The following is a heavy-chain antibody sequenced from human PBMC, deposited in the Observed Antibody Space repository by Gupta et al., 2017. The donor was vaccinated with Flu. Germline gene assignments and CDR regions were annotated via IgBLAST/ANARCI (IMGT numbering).Heavy chain of an antibody. Sequence: EVQLVESGGDLVQPGGSLRLSCAASEFTFDNYWMSWVRQAPGKGLEWVANIKHDGSEKNFVDSVRGRFTISRDNAKKSLFLQMSSLRAEDTAVYYCARDISSSQIGYYYMDVWGKGTTVTVSS. CDR1: EFTFDNYW. V-gene: IGHV3-7*01. D-gene: IGHD2-2*01. CDR3: ARDISSSQIGYYYMDV. CDR2: IKHDGSEK. J-gene: IGHJ6*03.